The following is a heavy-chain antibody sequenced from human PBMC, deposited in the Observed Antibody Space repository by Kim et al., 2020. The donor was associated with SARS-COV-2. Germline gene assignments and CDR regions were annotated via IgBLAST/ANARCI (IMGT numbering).Heavy chain of an antibody. CDR3: AKDLVTDSSGWLDY. V-gene: IGHV3-30*02. J-gene: IGHJ4*02. Sequence: ADAVKGRFTISRDNSKNTLYLQMNSLRAEDTAVYYCAKDLVTDSSGWLDYWGQGTLVTVSS. D-gene: IGHD3-22*01.